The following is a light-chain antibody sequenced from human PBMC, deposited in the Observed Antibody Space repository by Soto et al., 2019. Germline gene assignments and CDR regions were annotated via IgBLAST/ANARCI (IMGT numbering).Light chain of an antibody. V-gene: IGKV1-39*01. CDR2: AAS. Sequence: DIQMTQSPSSLSASVGDRVTITCRASQSISSYLNWYQQKPGKAPKLLIYAASSLQSGVPSRFSRSGSATDFTLNISSLQPEDFETYYCQQSYSTPLTLGGGTNVDIK. J-gene: IGKJ4*01. CDR3: QQSYSTPLT. CDR1: QSISSY.